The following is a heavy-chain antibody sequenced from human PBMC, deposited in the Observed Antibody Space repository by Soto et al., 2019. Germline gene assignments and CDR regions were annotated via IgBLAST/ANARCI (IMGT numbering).Heavy chain of an antibody. Sequence: ASVKVSCKASVYTFTSYGISWVRQAPGQGLEWMGWISAYNGNTNYAQKLQGRVTMTTDTSTSTAYMELRSLRSDDTAVYYCARFLKNFWSGYYDETYGMDVWGQGTTVTVSS. J-gene: IGHJ6*02. CDR2: ISAYNGNT. V-gene: IGHV1-18*01. D-gene: IGHD3-3*01. CDR1: VYTFTSYG. CDR3: ARFLKNFWSGYYDETYGMDV.